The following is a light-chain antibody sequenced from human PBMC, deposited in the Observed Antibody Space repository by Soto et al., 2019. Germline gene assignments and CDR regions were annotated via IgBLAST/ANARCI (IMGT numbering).Light chain of an antibody. CDR3: LQHNTFPYT. V-gene: IGKV1-17*02. CDR1: QAIRDD. Sequence: DIQMTQSPYSLSASVGERVTITCRASQAIRDDLGWYQQKPGKAPKRLIFAASRLQSGVPSRFSGTGSGTEFTLTISNLQPEDFATYYCLQHNTFPYTFGQGTKLEIK. CDR2: AAS. J-gene: IGKJ2*01.